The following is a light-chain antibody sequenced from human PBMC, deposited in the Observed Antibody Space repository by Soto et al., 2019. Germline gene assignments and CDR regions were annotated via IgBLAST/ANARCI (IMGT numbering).Light chain of an antibody. CDR2: GNS. J-gene: IGLJ2*01. Sequence: QSVLTQPPSVSGAPGQRVTISCTGSSSNIGAGYDVHWYQQLPGTAPKLLIYGNSNRTSGVPDRFSGSKSGTSASLAITGLQAEDEADYDCQSYDSSLSGSHVVFGGGTKLTV. CDR3: QSYDSSLSGSHVV. CDR1: SSNIGAGYD. V-gene: IGLV1-40*01.